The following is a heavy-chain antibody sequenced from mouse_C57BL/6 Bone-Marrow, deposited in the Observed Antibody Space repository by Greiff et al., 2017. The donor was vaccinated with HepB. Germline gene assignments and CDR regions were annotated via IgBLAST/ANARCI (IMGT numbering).Heavy chain of an antibody. D-gene: IGHD1-1*01. CDR2: IYPRSGNT. V-gene: IGHV1-81*01. CDR1: GYTFTSYG. J-gene: IGHJ2*01. Sequence: QVQLKESGAELARPGASVKLSCKASGYTFTSYGISWVKQRTGQGLEWIGEIYPRSGNTYYNEKFKGKATLTADKSSSTAYMGLRSLTSEDSAVYFCARKFITTVVDYWGQGTTLTVSS. CDR3: ARKFITTVVDY.